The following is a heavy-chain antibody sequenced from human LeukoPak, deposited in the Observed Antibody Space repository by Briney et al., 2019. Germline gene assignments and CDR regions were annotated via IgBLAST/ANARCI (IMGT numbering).Heavy chain of an antibody. CDR1: GDSICSYS. CDR2: IYYSGNT. Sequence: SETLSLTCTVSGDSICSYSWNWIRQPPGKGLEGIGYIYYSGNTNYNPSLKSRVTISVDTSKNQFSLNLISVTAADTAVYYCARDFYDTSTYYYVDAFDIWGQGTMVTVSS. J-gene: IGHJ3*02. V-gene: IGHV4-59*01. D-gene: IGHD3-22*01. CDR3: ARDFYDTSTYYYVDAFDI.